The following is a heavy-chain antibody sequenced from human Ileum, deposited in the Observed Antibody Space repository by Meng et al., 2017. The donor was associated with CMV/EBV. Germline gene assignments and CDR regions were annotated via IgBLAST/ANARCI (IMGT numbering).Heavy chain of an antibody. D-gene: IGHD6-13*01. J-gene: IGHJ3*02. CDR3: STQVYSRQDI. CDR2: IEQNGIAD. CDR1: GFSFSSYW. Sequence: GGSLRLSCAASGFSFSSYWMSWVRQAPGTGLEWVANIEQNGIADGYVDSVKGRFTISRDNTKKSLYLQMNSLRAEDTAVYYCSTQVYSRQDIWGQGTEVTVSS. V-gene: IGHV3-7*01.